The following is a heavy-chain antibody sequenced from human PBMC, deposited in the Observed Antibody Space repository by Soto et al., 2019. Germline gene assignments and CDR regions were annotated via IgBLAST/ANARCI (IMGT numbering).Heavy chain of an antibody. CDR2: IYPGDSDT. D-gene: IGHD2-15*01. CDR1: GYSFSNYW. J-gene: IGHJ4*02. V-gene: IGHV5-51*01. Sequence: GESLKISCKGSGYSFSNYWIAWVRQMPGKGLEWMGIIYPGDSDTRYSPSFQGQVTISADKSISTAYLQWSSLKASDTAMYFCARKSRLTSIAFDYWGQGTLVTVSS. CDR3: ARKSRLTSIAFDY.